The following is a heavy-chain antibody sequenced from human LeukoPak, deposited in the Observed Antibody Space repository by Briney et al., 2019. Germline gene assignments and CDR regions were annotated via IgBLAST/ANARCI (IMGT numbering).Heavy chain of an antibody. J-gene: IGHJ4*02. Sequence: PSETLSPTCTVSGGSISSSSYYWGWIRQPPGKGLEWIGSIYYSGSTYYNPSLKSRVTISVDTSKNQFSLKLSSVTAADTAVYYCASQEYSSGSYFDYWGQGTLVTVSS. D-gene: IGHD6-19*01. V-gene: IGHV4-39*01. CDR2: IYYSGST. CDR3: ASQEYSSGSYFDY. CDR1: GGSISSSSYY.